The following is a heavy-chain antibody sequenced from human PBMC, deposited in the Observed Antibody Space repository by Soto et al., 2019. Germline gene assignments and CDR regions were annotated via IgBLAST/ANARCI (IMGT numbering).Heavy chain of an antibody. CDR2: IYHSGST. Sequence: PSETLSLTCAVYGGSISSNKWWSWVRQPPGKGLEWIGEIYHSGSTNYNPSLKSRVTMSLDKSKNQFSLKLTSVTAADSAVYYCARDDHIVVVPTSLGAMDVWGQGTTVTVSS. D-gene: IGHD2-2*01. J-gene: IGHJ6*02. CDR3: ARDDHIVVVPTSLGAMDV. CDR1: GGSISSNKW. V-gene: IGHV4-4*02.